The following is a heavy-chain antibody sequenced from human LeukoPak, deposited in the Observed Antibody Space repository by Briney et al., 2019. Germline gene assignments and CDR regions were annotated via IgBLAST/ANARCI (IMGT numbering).Heavy chain of an antibody. V-gene: IGHV1-2*02. CDR1: AYTFTGYY. D-gene: IGHD3-10*01. J-gene: IGHJ4*02. CDR3: ARGGLMVRGVISEEYFDY. Sequence: ASVKVSCKASAYTFTGYYMHWVRQAPGQGLEWMGWINPNSGGTNYAQKFQGRVTMTRDTSISTAYMELSRLRSDDTAVYYCARGGLMVRGVISEEYFDYWGQGTLVTVSS. CDR2: INPNSGGT.